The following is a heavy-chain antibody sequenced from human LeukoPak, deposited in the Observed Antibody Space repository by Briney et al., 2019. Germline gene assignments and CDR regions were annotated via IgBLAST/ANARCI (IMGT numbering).Heavy chain of an antibody. V-gene: IGHV3-30*03. CDR1: GFTFSSYG. J-gene: IGHJ6*03. CDR3: ARILYDYYMDV. Sequence: GRSLRLSCAASGFTFSSYGMHWVRQAPGKGLEWVAVISYDGSNKYYADSVKGRFTISRDNAKNSLYLQMNSLRAEDTAVYYCARILYDYYMDVWGKGTTVTVSS. CDR2: ISYDGSNK.